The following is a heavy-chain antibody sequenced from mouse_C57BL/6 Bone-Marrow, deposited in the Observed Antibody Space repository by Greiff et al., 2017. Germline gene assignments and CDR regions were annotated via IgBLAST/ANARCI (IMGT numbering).Heavy chain of an antibody. CDR2: IDPSDSYT. D-gene: IGHD3-2*02. CDR1: GYTFTSYW. J-gene: IGHJ3*01. Sequence: VQLQQPGAELVMPGASVKLSCKASGYTFTSYWMHWVKQRPGQGLEWIGEIDPSDSYTNYNQKFKGKSTLTVDKSSSTAYMQLSSLTSEDSAVYYCARDSSGLAWFADWGQGTLVTVSA. V-gene: IGHV1-69*01. CDR3: ARDSSGLAWFAD.